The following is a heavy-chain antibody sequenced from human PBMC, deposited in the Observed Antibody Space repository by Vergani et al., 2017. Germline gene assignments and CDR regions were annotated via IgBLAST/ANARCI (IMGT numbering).Heavy chain of an antibody. Sequence: QVQLVESGGGVVQPGRSLRLSCAASGFTFSSYGMHWVRQAPGKGLEWVAVIWYDGSNKYYADYVKGRFTISRDNSKNTLYLQMNSLRAEDTAVYYCAREFNGMDVWGQGTTVTVSS. CDR1: GFTFSSYG. V-gene: IGHV3-33*01. J-gene: IGHJ6*02. CDR3: AREFNGMDV. CDR2: IWYDGSNK.